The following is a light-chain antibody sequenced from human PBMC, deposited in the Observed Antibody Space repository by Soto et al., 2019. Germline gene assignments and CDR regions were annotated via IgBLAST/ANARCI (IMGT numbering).Light chain of an antibody. Sequence: EIVLTQSPATLSVSPGERATLSCRASQSVSSNLAWYQQKPGQAPRLLIYRASTMATGIPARFSGSGSGTEFTLTISSLQSEDFAVYYCQQYHDWPPYTFGQGT. CDR2: RAS. CDR3: QQYHDWPPYT. V-gene: IGKV3-15*01. J-gene: IGKJ2*01. CDR1: QSVSSN.